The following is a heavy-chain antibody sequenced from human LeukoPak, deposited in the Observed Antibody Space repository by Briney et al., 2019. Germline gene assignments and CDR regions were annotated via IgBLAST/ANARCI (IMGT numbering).Heavy chain of an antibody. CDR1: GFTFCSYA. J-gene: IGHJ4*02. CDR3: AKSGPYYDYVWGSYRHDY. CDR2: ISGSGGST. V-gene: IGHV3-23*01. D-gene: IGHD3-16*02. Sequence: PGGSLRLSCAASGFTFCSYAMSWVRHAPGKGLYWVSAISGSGGSTYYAESMKGRFTISRDNAKNTPPLQMNNLRAEDTAVYYCAKSGPYYDYVWGSYRHDYWGQGTLVTVSS.